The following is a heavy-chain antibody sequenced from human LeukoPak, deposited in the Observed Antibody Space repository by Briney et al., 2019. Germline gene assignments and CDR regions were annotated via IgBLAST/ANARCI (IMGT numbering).Heavy chain of an antibody. Sequence: GASVKVSCKASGYTFTGYYMHWVRQAPGQGLEWMGWINPNSGGTNYAQKFQGRVTMTRDTSISTAYMELSRLRSDDTAVYYCAKSYGEGRPYYMDVWGKGTTVTVSS. D-gene: IGHD4-17*01. CDR3: AKSYGEGRPYYMDV. V-gene: IGHV1-2*02. J-gene: IGHJ6*03. CDR1: GYTFTGYY. CDR2: INPNSGGT.